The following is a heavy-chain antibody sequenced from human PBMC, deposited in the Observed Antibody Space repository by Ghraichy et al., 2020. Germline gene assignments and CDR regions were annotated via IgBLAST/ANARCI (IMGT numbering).Heavy chain of an antibody. CDR3: AKISTVVTPEGWFGP. Sequence: GGSLRLSCVASGFTFSSYEMNWVRQAPGKGLEWVAYISSSYTIYYADSVRGRFTISRDNAKNSAHLQMDSLRAEDTAVYYCAKISTVVTPEGWFGPWGQGTLVTVAS. J-gene: IGHJ5*02. D-gene: IGHD4-23*01. CDR2: ISSSYTI. V-gene: IGHV3-48*03. CDR1: GFTFSSYE.